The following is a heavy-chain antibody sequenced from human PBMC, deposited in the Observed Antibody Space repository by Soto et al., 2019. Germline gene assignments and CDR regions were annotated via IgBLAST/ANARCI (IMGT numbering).Heavy chain of an antibody. J-gene: IGHJ4*02. Sequence: QVQLVESGGGVVRPGRSLRLSCAASGFTFSNYGMHWVRQAPGKGLEWVSVIWYDGSDKYYADSVKGRFTISRDNSKNTLFLQMNGLRTEDTAVYYCATDQGIYWGQGTLVTVSS. CDR1: GFTFSNYG. D-gene: IGHD6-13*01. V-gene: IGHV3-33*01. CDR3: ATDQGIY. CDR2: IWYDGSDK.